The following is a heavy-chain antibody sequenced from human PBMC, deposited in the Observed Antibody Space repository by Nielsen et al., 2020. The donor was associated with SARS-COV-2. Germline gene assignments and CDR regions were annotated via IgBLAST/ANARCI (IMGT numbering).Heavy chain of an antibody. CDR1: GFTFSSYA. V-gene: IGHV3-30*18. J-gene: IGHJ1*01. Sequence: GGSLRLSCAASGFTFSSYAMHWVRQAPGKGLEWVAVISYDGSTKYFSDSVKGRFTVSRDNSKNTLYLQMNSLRGEDTGVYYCAKDALSLPLPAGSLKDWGQGTLVTVSS. D-gene: IGHD2-15*01. CDR2: ISYDGSTK. CDR3: AKDALSLPLPAGSLKD.